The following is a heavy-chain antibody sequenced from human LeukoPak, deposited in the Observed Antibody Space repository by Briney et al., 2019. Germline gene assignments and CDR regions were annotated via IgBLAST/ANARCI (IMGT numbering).Heavy chain of an antibody. V-gene: IGHV4-39*01. Sequence: SETLSLTCTVSGGSISSSSYYWGWIRQPPGKGLEWIGSIYYSGSTYYNPSRKSRVTISVDTSKNQFSLNLSSVTAADTAVYYCARHRDFWSGLLDYWGQGTLVTVSS. D-gene: IGHD3-3*01. CDR2: IYYSGST. J-gene: IGHJ4*02. CDR1: GGSISSSSYY. CDR3: ARHRDFWSGLLDY.